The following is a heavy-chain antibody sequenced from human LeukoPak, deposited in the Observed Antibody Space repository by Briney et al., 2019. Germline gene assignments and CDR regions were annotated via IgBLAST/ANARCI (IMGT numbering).Heavy chain of an antibody. J-gene: IGHJ4*02. CDR2: ITGSGGST. Sequence: PGGSLRLSCAASGFTFSSYAMSWVRLAPGKGLEWVSAITGSGGSTYYADSVKGRFTISRDNSKTTLYQQMNSLRAEDTAVYYCANDLAYSYGEICYWGQGTLVTVSS. V-gene: IGHV3-23*01. D-gene: IGHD5-18*01. CDR3: ANDLAYSYGEICY. CDR1: GFTFSSYA.